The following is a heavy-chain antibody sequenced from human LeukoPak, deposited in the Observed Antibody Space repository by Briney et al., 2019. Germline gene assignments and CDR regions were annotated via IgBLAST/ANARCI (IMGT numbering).Heavy chain of an antibody. CDR3: ARGRTYDTSGYYVDY. J-gene: IGHJ4*02. CDR2: ITSRGNYI. D-gene: IGHD3-22*01. V-gene: IGHV3-21*01. CDR1: GFSFSSYG. Sequence: GGSLRLSCAASGFSFSSYGMHWVRQAPGKGLEWGSSITSRGNYIYQADSVKGRFTISRDNAKNSVYLQMNNLRAEDTAVYYCARGRTYDTSGYYVDYWGQGTLVTVSS.